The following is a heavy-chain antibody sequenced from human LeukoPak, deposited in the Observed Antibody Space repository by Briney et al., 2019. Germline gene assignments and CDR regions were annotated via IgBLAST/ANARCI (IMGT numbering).Heavy chain of an antibody. J-gene: IGHJ3*02. CDR3: ARAGIAARAGAFDI. D-gene: IGHD6-6*01. CDR1: GFTFSNSA. V-gene: IGHV3-48*04. Sequence: GGSLRLSCAASGFTFSNSAMTWVRQAPGKGLEWVSYISSSGSTIYYADSVKGRFTISRDNAKNSLYLQMNSLRAEDTAVYYCARAGIAARAGAFDIWGQGTLITVSS. CDR2: ISSSGSTI.